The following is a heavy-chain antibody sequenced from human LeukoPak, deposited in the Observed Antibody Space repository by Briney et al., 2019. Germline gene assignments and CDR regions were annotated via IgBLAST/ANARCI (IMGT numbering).Heavy chain of an antibody. V-gene: IGHV3-72*01. CDR1: GFTLRDYH. D-gene: IGHD3-22*01. CDR3: ARDGAEGDDSAFDV. J-gene: IGHJ3*01. CDR2: TRSKVRKYAT. Sequence: SGGSLRLSCVGSGFTLRDYHMDWVRQAPGGGLEWVGRTRSKVRKYATEYAASVKGRFTISRDESENSVFLHLSSLTVEDTALYYCARDGAEGDDSAFDVWGQGTMVTVSS.